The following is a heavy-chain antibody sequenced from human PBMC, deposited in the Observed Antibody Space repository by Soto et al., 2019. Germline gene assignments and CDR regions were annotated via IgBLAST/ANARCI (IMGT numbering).Heavy chain of an antibody. D-gene: IGHD3-10*01. Sequence: GGSLRLSCAASGFTFSSYGMHWVRQAPGKGLEWVGFIRSKAYGGTTESAASVKGRFTISRDDSKSIAYLQMNSLRDEDTAVYYCVRDRGYISPSSHPLLAFGAQGTPVPVSS. CDR2: IRSKAYGGTT. J-gene: IGHJ1*01. V-gene: IGHV3-49*04. CDR1: GFTFSSYG. CDR3: VRDRGYISPSSHPLLAF.